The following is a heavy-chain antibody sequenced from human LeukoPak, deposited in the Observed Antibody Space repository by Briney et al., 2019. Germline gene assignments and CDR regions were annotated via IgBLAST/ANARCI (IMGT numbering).Heavy chain of an antibody. CDR3: ARRGMTTVTQVDY. CDR2: IYPGDSDT. CDR1: GYSFTSYW. Sequence: GESLKISCKASGYSFTSYWIGWVRPMPGKGLEWMGIIYPGDSDTRYSPSFQGQVTISADKSISTAYLQWSSLKASDTAMYYCARRGMTTVTQVDYWGQGTWSPSPQ. J-gene: IGHJ4*02. D-gene: IGHD4-11*01. V-gene: IGHV5-51*01.